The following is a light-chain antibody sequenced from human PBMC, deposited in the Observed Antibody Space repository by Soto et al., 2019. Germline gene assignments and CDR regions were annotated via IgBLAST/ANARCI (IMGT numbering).Light chain of an antibody. J-gene: IGKJ1*01. CDR1: QSVNSI. CDR3: QHYNSYSEA. V-gene: IGKV3-15*01. Sequence: EIVLTQSPATLSVSPGESTTRSCRASQSVNSILAWYQQRPGQAPRLLIFRASTRAAGIPDRFSGSGSGTEFTLTISSLQPDDFATYYCQHYNSYSEAVGQGNKVDIK. CDR2: RAS.